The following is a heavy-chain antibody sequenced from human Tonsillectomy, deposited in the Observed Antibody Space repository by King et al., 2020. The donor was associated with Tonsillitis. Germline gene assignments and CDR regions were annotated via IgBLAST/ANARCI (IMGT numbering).Heavy chain of an antibody. CDR1: GGSISSSTYY. V-gene: IGHV4-39*06. Sequence: RLQLQESGPGLVKPSETLSLTCTVSGGSISSSTYYWGWIRQPPGKGLEWIGNIYYSGSTYCNPSLKSRVTISVDTSKNQFSLKLSSVTAADTAVYYCARGSHDYGDYIHWFDPWGQGTLVTVSS. CDR2: IYYSGST. J-gene: IGHJ5*02. D-gene: IGHD4-17*01. CDR3: ARGSHDYGDYIHWFDP.